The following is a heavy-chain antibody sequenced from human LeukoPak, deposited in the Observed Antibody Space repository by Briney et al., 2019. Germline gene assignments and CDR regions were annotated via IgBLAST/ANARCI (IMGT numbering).Heavy chain of an antibody. D-gene: IGHD1-1*01. J-gene: IGHJ5*02. V-gene: IGHV4-34*01. CDR3: ARPNWNNWFDP. CDR2: INHSGST. CDR1: GGSFSGYY. Sequence: PSETLSLTCAVYGGSFSGYYWSWTRLPPGKGLEWIGEINHSGSTNYNPSLKSRVTISVDTSKNQFSLKLSSVTAADTAVYYCARPNWNNWFDPWGQGTLVTVSS.